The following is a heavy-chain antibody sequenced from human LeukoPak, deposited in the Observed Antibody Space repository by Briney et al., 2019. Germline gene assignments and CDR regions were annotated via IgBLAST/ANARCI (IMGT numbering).Heavy chain of an antibody. CDR3: AREGQYSSSWYYFDY. CDR1: GFTFSSYT. V-gene: IGHV3-23*01. J-gene: IGHJ4*02. D-gene: IGHD6-13*01. CDR2: ITTGGPNT. Sequence: GGSLRLSCTASGFTFSSYTMSWVRQAPGKGLKWVSTITTGGPNTYYADSVKGRFTVSRDDSKNTLYLQMNSLRAEDTAVYYCAREGQYSSSWYYFDYWGQGTLVTVSS.